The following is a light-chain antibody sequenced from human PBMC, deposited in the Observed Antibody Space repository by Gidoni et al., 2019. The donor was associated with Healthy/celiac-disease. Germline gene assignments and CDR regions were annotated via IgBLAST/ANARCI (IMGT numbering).Light chain of an antibody. V-gene: IGKV4-1*01. CDR3: QQYYSTPVT. J-gene: IGKJ1*01. CDR2: WAS. CDR1: QSLLYSYNDKNY. Sequence: ILMTQSPDSLAVSLGEGATINCKSSQSLLYSYNDKNYLAWYQQKPGQPPKLLIYWASTRDTGVPDRFSGSGSGTDFTLTISSLQAEDVAVYYCQQYYSTPVTFGQGTKVEIK.